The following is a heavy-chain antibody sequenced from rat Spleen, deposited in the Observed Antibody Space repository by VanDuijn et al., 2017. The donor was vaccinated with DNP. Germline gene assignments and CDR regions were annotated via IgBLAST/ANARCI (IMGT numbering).Heavy chain of an antibody. CDR1: GSSITSNY. Sequence: EVQLQESGPGLVRPSQSLSLTCSVTGSSITSNYWAWIRKFPGNKMEWMGYISYSGDTRYNPSLKSRISITRDTSKNQFFLQLNSVTTEDTATYYCARWSRYFDYWGQGVMVTVSS. CDR3: ARWSRYFDY. J-gene: IGHJ2*01. V-gene: IGHV3-1*01. CDR2: ISYSGDT.